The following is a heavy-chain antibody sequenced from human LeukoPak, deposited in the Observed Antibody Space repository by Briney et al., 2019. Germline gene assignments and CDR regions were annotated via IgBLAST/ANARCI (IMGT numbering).Heavy chain of an antibody. Sequence: SEPLSLTCTVSGGSVSGYFWSWMRQPPGGGLEFIGYIFYSGSTKYNPSLKSRVTISVDTSQNHFSLKLSSVTAADTAVYYCARVMDHGYSDYWGQGTLVTVSS. J-gene: IGHJ4*02. CDR2: IFYSGST. CDR3: ARVMDHGYSDY. CDR1: GGSVSGYF. V-gene: IGHV4-59*02. D-gene: IGHD3-22*01.